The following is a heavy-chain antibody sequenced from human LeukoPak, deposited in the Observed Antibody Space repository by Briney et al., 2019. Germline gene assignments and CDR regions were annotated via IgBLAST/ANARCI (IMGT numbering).Heavy chain of an antibody. CDR2: IYPGDSDT. Sequence: GESLKTSCKGSGYSFTNFWIGWVRQMPGKGLEWMGIIYPGDSDTRYSPSFQGQVTISADKSINTAYLQWSSLKASDTAMYYCARPHFDSSGYEFDYWGQGTLVTVSS. CDR1: GYSFTNFW. D-gene: IGHD3-22*01. CDR3: ARPHFDSSGYEFDY. J-gene: IGHJ4*02. V-gene: IGHV5-51*01.